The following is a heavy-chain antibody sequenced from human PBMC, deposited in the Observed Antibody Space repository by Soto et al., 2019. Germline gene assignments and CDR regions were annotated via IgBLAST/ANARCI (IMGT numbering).Heavy chain of an antibody. CDR3: ARVGGSYGYFDY. Sequence: PPETLSLTCTVSGGSISSYYWIWIRQPAGKGLEWIGRIYTSGSTNYNPSLRSRVTMSVDTSKNQFSLKLSSVTAADTAVYYCARVGGSYGYFDYWGQGTLVTVSS. D-gene: IGHD5-18*01. CDR1: GGSISSYY. CDR2: IYTSGST. J-gene: IGHJ4*02. V-gene: IGHV4-4*07.